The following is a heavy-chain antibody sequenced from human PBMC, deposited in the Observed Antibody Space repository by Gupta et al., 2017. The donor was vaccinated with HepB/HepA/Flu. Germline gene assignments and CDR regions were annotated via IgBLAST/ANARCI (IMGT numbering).Heavy chain of an antibody. CDR1: GGSITMSNFF. CDR2: MFYSGDT. V-gene: IGHV4-39*01. CDR3: ARPTSNY. J-gene: IGHJ4*02. Sequence: QLRIQESGPGLVKPSETLSLTCSVSGGSITMSNFFWAWIRQPPGGGLEWIVSMFYSGDTYYNPSLNRRVTISVDTFMNQCSLRLKSVTATDTAIYYCARPTSNYWGPGPLVIVXS.